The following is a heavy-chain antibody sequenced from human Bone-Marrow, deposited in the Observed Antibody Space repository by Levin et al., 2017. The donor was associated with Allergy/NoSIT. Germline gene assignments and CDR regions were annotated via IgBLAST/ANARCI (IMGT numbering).Heavy chain of an antibody. J-gene: IGHJ4*02. Sequence: RAGGSLRLSCVASGFSFADYAMHWVRQTPGKGLEWVAVISYDGTNKYYAASVRGRFTVSRDNSKNTVYLQMDSLGPEDTAVFYCARVGSTLRYASTWYRAIDYWGQGTLVTVSS. CDR2: ISYDGTNK. V-gene: IGHV3-30*03. D-gene: IGHD6-13*01. CDR1: GFSFADYA. CDR3: ARVGSTLRYASTWYRAIDY.